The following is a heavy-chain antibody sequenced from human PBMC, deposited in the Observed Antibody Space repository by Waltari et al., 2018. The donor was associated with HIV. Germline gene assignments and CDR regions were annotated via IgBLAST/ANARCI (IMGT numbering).Heavy chain of an antibody. J-gene: IGHJ5*02. V-gene: IGHV4-34*01. CDR1: GGSFSGYY. Sequence: QVQLQQWGAGLLQPSETLSLTCAVHGGSFSGYYCSWIRQPPGHGLEWIGEINHSGSTNYNPSLKSRVTISVDTSKNQFSLKLSSVTAADTAVYYCARSNLIVVVPAAPGDWFDPWGQGTLVTVSS. CDR2: INHSGST. D-gene: IGHD2-2*01. CDR3: ARSNLIVVVPAAPGDWFDP.